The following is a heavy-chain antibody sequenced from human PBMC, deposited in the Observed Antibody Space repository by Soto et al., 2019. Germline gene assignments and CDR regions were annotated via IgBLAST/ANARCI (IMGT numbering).Heavy chain of an antibody. CDR1: GFTFSSYW. CDR3: ARGDGQSSGWYWESYYGMDV. CDR2: IKQDGSEK. D-gene: IGHD6-19*01. J-gene: IGHJ6*02. Sequence: PGGSLRLSCAASGFTFSSYWMSWVRQAPGKGLEWVANIKQDGSEKYYVDSVKGRFTISRDNAKNSLYLQMNSLGAEDTAVYYCARGDGQSSGWYWESYYGMDVWGQGTTVTVSS. V-gene: IGHV3-7*01.